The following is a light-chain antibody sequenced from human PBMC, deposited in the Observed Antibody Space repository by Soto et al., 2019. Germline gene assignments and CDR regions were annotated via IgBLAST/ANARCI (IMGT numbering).Light chain of an antibody. CDR3: SSYAGSNNFGV. V-gene: IGLV2-8*01. J-gene: IGLJ1*01. CDR1: SSDVGGYNY. Sequence: QSVLTQPPSASESPGQSVTISCTGTSSDVGGYNYVSWYQQHPGKAPKLMIYEVSKRPSGVPDRFSGSKSGNTASLTVSGLQAEDEADYYYSSYAGSNNFGVFGTGTKLTVL. CDR2: EVS.